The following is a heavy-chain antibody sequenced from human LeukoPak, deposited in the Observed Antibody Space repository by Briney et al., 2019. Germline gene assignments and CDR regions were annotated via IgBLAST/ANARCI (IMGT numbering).Heavy chain of an antibody. D-gene: IGHD6-19*01. Sequence: SSETLSLTCAVYGGSFSGYYWSWVRQPPGKGLEWIGEINHSGSTNYNPSLKSRVTIIVDTSKEQFSLKLRSMTAADTAVYYCARASVAGLLSYWGQGTLVTVSS. CDR1: GGSFSGYY. CDR3: ARASVAGLLSY. CDR2: INHSGST. J-gene: IGHJ4*02. V-gene: IGHV4-34*01.